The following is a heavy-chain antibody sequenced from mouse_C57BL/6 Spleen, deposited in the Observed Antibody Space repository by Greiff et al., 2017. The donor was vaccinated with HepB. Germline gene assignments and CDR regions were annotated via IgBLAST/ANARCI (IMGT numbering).Heavy chain of an antibody. V-gene: IGHV1-82*01. J-gene: IGHJ4*01. CDR1: GYAFSSSW. Sequence: VQLQQSGPELVKPGASVKISCKASGYAFSSSWMNWVKQRPGKGLERIGRIYPGDGDTNYNGKFKGKATLTADKSSSTAYMQLSSLTSEDSAVYFCARGIYYDYGGSLDYWGQGTSVTVSS. CDR2: IYPGDGDT. CDR3: ARGIYYDYGGSLDY. D-gene: IGHD2-4*01.